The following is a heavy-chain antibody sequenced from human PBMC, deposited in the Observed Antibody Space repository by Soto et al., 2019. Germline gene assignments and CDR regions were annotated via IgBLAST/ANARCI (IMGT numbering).Heavy chain of an antibody. CDR3: AKETPLKRRYYDSSGYYYFDY. CDR2: ISYDGTNK. D-gene: IGHD3-22*01. J-gene: IGHJ4*02. V-gene: IGHV3-30*18. Sequence: QVQLVESGGGVVQPGRSLRLSCAASGFTFSNYGMHWVRQAPGKGLEWVAVISYDGTNKYYADSVKGRFTISRDNSKNTLTLQMNSLRAEDTAVYYCAKETPLKRRYYDSSGYYYFDYWGQGTLVTVSS. CDR1: GFTFSNYG.